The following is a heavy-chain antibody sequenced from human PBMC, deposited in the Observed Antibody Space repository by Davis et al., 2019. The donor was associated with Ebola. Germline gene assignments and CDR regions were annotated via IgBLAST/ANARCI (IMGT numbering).Heavy chain of an antibody. CDR2: MNDSGNI. CDR3: ARAHYGDRIDY. J-gene: IGHJ4*02. Sequence: SETLSLTCAVYGGSFSGYYWSWIRQSPGKGLEWIGEMNDSGNINYNPSLKSRVIMSVDKSKKQFSLKLSSVTAADTAVYYCARAHYGDRIDYWGQGTLVTVSS. D-gene: IGHD4-17*01. V-gene: IGHV4-34*01. CDR1: GGSFSGYY.